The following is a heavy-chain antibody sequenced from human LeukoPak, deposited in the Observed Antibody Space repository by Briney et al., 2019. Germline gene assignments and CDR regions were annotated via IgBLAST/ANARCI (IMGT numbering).Heavy chain of an antibody. CDR2: INPNSGGT. J-gene: IGHJ6*03. CDR3: ARRGMGGSGSYYNRVYYYYYMDV. D-gene: IGHD3-10*01. CDR1: GYTFTGYY. Sequence: GASVKVSCKASGYTFTGYYMHWVRQAPGQGLEWMGWINPNSGGTNYAQKFQGRVTMTRDTSISTAYMELSRLRSDDTAVYYCARRGMGGSGSYYNRVYYYYYMDVWGKGTTVTVSS. V-gene: IGHV1-2*02.